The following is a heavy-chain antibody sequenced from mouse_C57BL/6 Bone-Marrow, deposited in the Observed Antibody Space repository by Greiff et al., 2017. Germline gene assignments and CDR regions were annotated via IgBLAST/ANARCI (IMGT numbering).Heavy chain of an antibody. Sequence: QVQLQQSVAELVRPGASVKLSCTASGFNIKNTYMHWVKQRPGKGLEWIGQIYPGDGDTNYNGKFKGKATLTADKSSSTAYMQLSSLTSEDSAVYFCARRVDYWGQGTTLTVSS. CDR2: IYPGDGDT. J-gene: IGHJ2*01. CDR3: ARRVDY. V-gene: IGHV1-80*01. CDR1: GFNIKNTY.